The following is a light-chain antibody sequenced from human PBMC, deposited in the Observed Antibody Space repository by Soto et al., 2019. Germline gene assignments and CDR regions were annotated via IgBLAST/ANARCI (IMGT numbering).Light chain of an antibody. CDR2: GAS. CDR1: QGISTY. Sequence: DIQMTQSPSSLSASVGDRLTITCRASQGISTYLNWYQKTPGNAPKLLIFGASSLHSGVPSRFSGSGSGTDFTLTISRLEPEDFAVYYCQQYGTSPWTFGQGTKVDIK. J-gene: IGKJ1*01. CDR3: QQYGTSPWT. V-gene: IGKV1-39*01.